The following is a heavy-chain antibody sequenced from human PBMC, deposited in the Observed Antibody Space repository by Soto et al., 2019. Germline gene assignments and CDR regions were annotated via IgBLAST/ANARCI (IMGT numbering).Heavy chain of an antibody. CDR1: GFTFSGYA. CDR3: ARGWHIVVATTPRPFDY. J-gene: IGHJ4*02. Sequence: QVQLVESGGGVVQPGRSLRLSCAASGFTFSGYAMHWVRQAPGKGLEWLTVISYDGSNNYYADSVKGRFTISRDNSKNTLYLQVNSLRAEDSAVYYCARGWHIVVATTPRPFDYWGQGTLVTVSS. CDR2: ISYDGSNN. D-gene: IGHD2-21*02. V-gene: IGHV3-30-3*01.